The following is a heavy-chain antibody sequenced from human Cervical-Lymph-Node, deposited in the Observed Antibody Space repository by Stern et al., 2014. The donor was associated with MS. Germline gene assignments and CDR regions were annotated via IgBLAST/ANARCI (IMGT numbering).Heavy chain of an antibody. CDR2: ISGSGGNT. V-gene: IGHV3-23*04. CDR3: TKGRTVTGSGYGIDV. D-gene: IGHD6-19*01. J-gene: IGHJ6*02. CDR1: GFTLSNYA. Sequence: EVQLVQSGGDLVQPGGSLRLSCAASGFTLSNYAMTWVRQAPRPGLDWVSSISGSGGNTFYADSVKGRFTISRDNSKDTLYLQMNSLGVDDTALYYCTKGRTVTGSGYGIDVWGQGTTVVVSS.